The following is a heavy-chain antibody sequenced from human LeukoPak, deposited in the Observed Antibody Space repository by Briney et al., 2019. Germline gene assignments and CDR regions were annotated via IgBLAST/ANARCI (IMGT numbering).Heavy chain of an antibody. D-gene: IGHD1-26*01. J-gene: IGHJ4*02. Sequence: ASVKVSCKASGYTFTGYYMHWVRQAPGQGLEWMGWINPNSGGTNYAQKFQGRVTMTRDTSISTAYMELRSLRSDDTAVYYCARRGCCGSYLSGEDYWGQGTLVTVSS. CDR1: GYTFTGYY. CDR3: ARRGCCGSYLSGEDY. CDR2: INPNSGGT. V-gene: IGHV1-2*02.